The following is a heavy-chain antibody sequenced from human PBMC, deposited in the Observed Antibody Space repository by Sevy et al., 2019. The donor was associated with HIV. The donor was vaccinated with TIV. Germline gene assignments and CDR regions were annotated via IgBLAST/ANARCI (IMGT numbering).Heavy chain of an antibody. V-gene: IGHV3-30*18. J-gene: IGHJ4*02. D-gene: IGHD3-9*01. CDR3: AKEGYGILTGFEPGNFDS. Sequence: GGSLRLSCAASGFTFGSYGMHWVRQAPGKGLEWVAVISYDGTIKSYADSVRGRFSISRDNADSTLYLLMDSLRAEDTAVYYCAKEGYGILTGFEPGNFDSWGQGTLVTVSS. CDR2: ISYDGTIK. CDR1: GFTFGSYG.